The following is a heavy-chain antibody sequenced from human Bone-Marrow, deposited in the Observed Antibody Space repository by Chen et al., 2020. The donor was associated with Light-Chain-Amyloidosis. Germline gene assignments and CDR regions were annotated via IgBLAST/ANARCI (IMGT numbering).Heavy chain of an antibody. CDR1: GGSFSGYY. CDR2: MIPSGST. V-gene: IGHV4-34*01. CDR3: ARGRGYSYGHVRAYNYMDV. Sequence: QVQLQQWGAGLLKPSETLFLTCAVYGGSFSGYYWNWIRQPPGKGLERLGEMIPSGSTNYSPFLKSRVTISLDTAQSQWSLNLSSMTAADTAVYYCARGRGYSYGHVRAYNYMDVWGKGTTVTVSS. J-gene: IGHJ6*03. D-gene: IGHD5-18*01.